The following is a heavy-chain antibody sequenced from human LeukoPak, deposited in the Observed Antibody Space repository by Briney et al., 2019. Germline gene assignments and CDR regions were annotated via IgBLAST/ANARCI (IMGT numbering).Heavy chain of an antibody. CDR1: EFTFSSYA. Sequence: GGSLRLSCAAAEFTFSSYAMTWVRQAPGKGLEWVSGISAGGGTTYYADSVKGRFTISRDNSKKTVYLQMDSLTAEDTAGYYCAKDSSGWSHIYMDVWGKGTTVTVSS. V-gene: IGHV3-23*01. CDR3: AKDSSGWSHIYMDV. CDR2: ISAGGGTT. J-gene: IGHJ6*03. D-gene: IGHD6-19*01.